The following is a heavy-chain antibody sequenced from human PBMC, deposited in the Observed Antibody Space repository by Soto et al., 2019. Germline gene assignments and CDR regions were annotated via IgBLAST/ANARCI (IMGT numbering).Heavy chain of an antibody. Sequence: QVQLVQSGAEVKKPGSSVKVSCKASGGTFSSYAISWVRQAPGRGLEWMGGIIPIFGTANYAQKFQGRVTITADESTSTAYMELSSLRSEDTAVYYCARVAYCSSTSCYGSFDYWGQGTLVTVSS. CDR3: ARVAYCSSTSCYGSFDY. J-gene: IGHJ4*02. CDR2: IIPIFGTA. D-gene: IGHD2-2*01. V-gene: IGHV1-69*01. CDR1: GGTFSSYA.